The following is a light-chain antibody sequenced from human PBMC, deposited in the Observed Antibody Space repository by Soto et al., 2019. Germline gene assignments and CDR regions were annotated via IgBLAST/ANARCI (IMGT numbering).Light chain of an antibody. CDR3: QQRSNWPQVIT. Sequence: EIVLTQSPATLSLSPGERATLSCRASQTFSSHLAWYQQKPGQAPRLLIYDASKRATGIPARFSGRGSGTDLTLTISSLEPEDFAVYYCQQRSNWPQVITFGQGTRLEIK. CDR2: DAS. J-gene: IGKJ5*01. V-gene: IGKV3-11*01. CDR1: QTFSSH.